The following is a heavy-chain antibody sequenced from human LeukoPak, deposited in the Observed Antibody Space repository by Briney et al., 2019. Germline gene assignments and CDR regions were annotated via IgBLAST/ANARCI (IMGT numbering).Heavy chain of an antibody. D-gene: IGHD4-17*01. CDR3: ARGTTVTLGGSYYFDY. CDR2: INHSGST. V-gene: IGHV4-34*01. Sequence: SETLSLTCAVHGGSFSGYYWSWIRQPPGKGLEWIGEINHSGSTNYNPSLKSRVTISVDTSKNQFSLKLSSVTAADTAVYYCARGTTVTLGGSYYFDYWGQGTLVTVSS. J-gene: IGHJ4*02. CDR1: GGSFSGYY.